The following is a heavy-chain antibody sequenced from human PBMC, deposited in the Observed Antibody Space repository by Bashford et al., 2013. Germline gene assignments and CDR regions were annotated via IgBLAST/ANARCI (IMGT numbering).Heavy chain of an antibody. CDR2: IYYSGST. CDR3: AREADHYGSGSYSYHYMGV. V-gene: IGHV4-31*03. J-gene: IGHJ6*03. CDR1: GGSISSGGYY. D-gene: IGHD3-10*01. Sequence: SSETLSLTCTVSGGSISSGGYYWSWIRQHPGKGLEWIGYIYYSGSTYYNPSLKSRVTISVDTSKNQFSLKLSSVTAEDTALYYCAREADHYGSGSYSYHYMGVWGKGTTVTVSS.